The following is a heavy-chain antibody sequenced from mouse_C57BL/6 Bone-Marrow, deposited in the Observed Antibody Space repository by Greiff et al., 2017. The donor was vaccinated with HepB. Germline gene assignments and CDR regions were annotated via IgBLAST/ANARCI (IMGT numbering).Heavy chain of an antibody. CDR1: GYTFTSYW. CDR3: AREDYYGRSLYWYFDV. Sequence: QVQLQQPGAELVKPGASVKLSCKASGYTFTSYWMQWVKQRPGQGLEWIGEIDPSDSYTNYNQKFKGKATLTVDTSSSTAYMQLSSLTSEDSAVYDCAREDYYGRSLYWYFDVWGTGTTVTVSS. V-gene: IGHV1-50*01. D-gene: IGHD1-1*01. CDR2: IDPSDSYT. J-gene: IGHJ1*03.